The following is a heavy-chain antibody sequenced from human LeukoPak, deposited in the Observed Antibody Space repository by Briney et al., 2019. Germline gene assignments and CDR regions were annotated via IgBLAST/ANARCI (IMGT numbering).Heavy chain of an antibody. CDR1: GGSISSGSYY. CDR2: IYTSGST. CDR3: ARDTSVMDY. D-gene: IGHD2-21*01. J-gene: IGHJ4*02. Sequence: SQTLSLTCTVSGGSISSGSYYWSWIRQPAGKGLEWIGRIYTSGSTNYNPSLKSRVTISVDTSKNQFSLKLSSVTAADTAVYYCARDTSVMDYWGQGTLVTVSS. V-gene: IGHV4-61*02.